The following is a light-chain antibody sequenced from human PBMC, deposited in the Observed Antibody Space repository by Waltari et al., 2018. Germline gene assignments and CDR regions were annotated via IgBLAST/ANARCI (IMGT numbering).Light chain of an antibody. CDR3: QQYDNLPSIT. Sequence: DIQMTQSPSSLSASVGDRVTINCQASQDISNHLNWYQQKPGNTPKLLIYDASTLETGVPSRFSGSGSGTDFTFTITSLQPEDIATYYCQQYDNLPSITFGQGTRLDIK. J-gene: IGKJ5*01. CDR1: QDISNH. CDR2: DAS. V-gene: IGKV1-33*01.